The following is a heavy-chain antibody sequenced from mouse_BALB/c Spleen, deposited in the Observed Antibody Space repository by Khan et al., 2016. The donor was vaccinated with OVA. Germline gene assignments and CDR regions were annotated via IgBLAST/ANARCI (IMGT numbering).Heavy chain of an antibody. CDR3: APAGTGDYFDY. D-gene: IGHD4-1*01. J-gene: IGHJ2*01. V-gene: IGHV14-3*02. Sequence: VQLQQSGAELVKPGASVKLSCTASGFNIKDTHMHWVKQRPEQGLEWIGRIDPANDHSKYDPRFQGKATITADTSSNTAYLHLSSLTSEDTAVYYCAPAGTGDYFDYWGQGTTLTVSS. CDR1: GFNIKDTH. CDR2: IDPANDHS.